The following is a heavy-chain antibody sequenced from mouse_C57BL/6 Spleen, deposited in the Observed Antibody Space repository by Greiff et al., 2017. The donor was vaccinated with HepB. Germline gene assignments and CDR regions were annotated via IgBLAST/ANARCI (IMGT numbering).Heavy chain of an antibody. CDR3: ARSVNWDSYAMDY. J-gene: IGHJ4*01. CDR2: IYPGDGDT. D-gene: IGHD4-1*01. V-gene: IGHV1-80*01. CDR1: GYAFSSYW. Sequence: VQLQQSGAELVKPGASVKISCKASGYAFSSYWMNWVKQRPGKGLEWIGQIYPGDGDTNYNGKFKGKATLTADKSSSTAYMQLSSLSSEDSAVYFGARSVNWDSYAMDYWGQGTSVTVSS.